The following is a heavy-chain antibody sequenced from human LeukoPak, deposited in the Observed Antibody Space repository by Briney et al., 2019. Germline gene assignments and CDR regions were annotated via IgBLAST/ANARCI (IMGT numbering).Heavy chain of an antibody. J-gene: IGHJ4*02. Sequence: GGSLRLSCAASGFTFSNYWMHWVRQAPGKGLVWVSRINSDGINTSYADSVKGRFTISRDNAKKSLYLQMNSLRAEDTALYYCAKSCGGDCYWAFDYWGQGTLVTVSS. CDR1: GFTFSNYW. CDR3: AKSCGGDCYWAFDY. CDR2: INSDGINT. D-gene: IGHD2-21*02. V-gene: IGHV3-74*01.